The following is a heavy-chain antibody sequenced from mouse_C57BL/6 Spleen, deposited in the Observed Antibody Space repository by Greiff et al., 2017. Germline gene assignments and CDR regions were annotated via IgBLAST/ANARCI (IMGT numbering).Heavy chain of an antibody. CDR2: IYPGNSDT. J-gene: IGHJ4*01. CDR1: GYTFTSYW. CDR3: TDSNYVDYAMDY. D-gene: IGHD2-5*01. Sequence: VQLQQSGTVLARPGASVKMSCKTSGYTFTSYWMHWVKQRPGQGLEWIGAIYPGNSDTSYNQKFKGKAKLTAVTSASTAYMELSSLTNEDSAVYYCTDSNYVDYAMDYWGQGTSVTVSS. V-gene: IGHV1-5*01.